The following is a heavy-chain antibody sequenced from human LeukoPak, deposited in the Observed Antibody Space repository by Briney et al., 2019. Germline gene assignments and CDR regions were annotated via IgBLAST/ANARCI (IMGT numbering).Heavy chain of an antibody. Sequence: GASVKVSCKASGGTFSSHAISWVRQAPGQGLEWMGWINPNSGGTNYAQKFQGRVTMTRDTSISTAYMELSRLRSDDTAVYYCARDNPMVPGTEPYDYWGQGTLVTVSS. CDR2: INPNSGGT. CDR1: GGTFSSHA. J-gene: IGHJ4*02. V-gene: IGHV1-2*02. CDR3: ARDNPMVPGTEPYDY. D-gene: IGHD1-14*01.